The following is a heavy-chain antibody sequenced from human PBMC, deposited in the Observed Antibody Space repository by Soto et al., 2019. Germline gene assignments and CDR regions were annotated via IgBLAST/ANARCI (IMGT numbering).Heavy chain of an antibody. Sequence: ASVKVSCKASGFTFTGSAVQWVRQARGQRLEWIGWIVVGSGNTNYAQKFQERVTITRDMSTSTAYMELSSLRSEDTAVYYCAALYYSPRISHHPSILNFDYWGQGTLVTVSS. CDR2: IVVGSGNT. CDR1: GFTFTGSA. D-gene: IGHD3-9*01. V-gene: IGHV1-58*01. J-gene: IGHJ4*02. CDR3: AALYYSPRISHHPSILNFDY.